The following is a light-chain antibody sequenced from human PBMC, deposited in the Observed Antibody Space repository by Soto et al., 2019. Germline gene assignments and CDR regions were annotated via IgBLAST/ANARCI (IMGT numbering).Light chain of an antibody. CDR2: EVD. J-gene: IGLJ2*01. Sequence: QSVLTQPASVSGSPGQSITISCTGTSSDVGFYNYVSWYQQQHPGKAPKLMIYEVDNRPSGVSIRFSGSKSGNTASLTISGLLAEDEADYYCSSYTSSSVLFGGGTKVTVL. V-gene: IGLV2-14*01. CDR1: SSDVGFYNY. CDR3: SSYTSSSVL.